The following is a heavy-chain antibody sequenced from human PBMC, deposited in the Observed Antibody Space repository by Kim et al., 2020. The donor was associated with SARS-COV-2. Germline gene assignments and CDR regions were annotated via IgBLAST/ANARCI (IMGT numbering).Heavy chain of an antibody. D-gene: IGHD2-21*02. Sequence: GGSLRLSCAASGFTVSSNYMSWVRQAPGKGLEWVSVIYSGGSTYYADSVKGRFTISRDNSKNTLYLQMNSLRAEDTAVYYCARGRVVVTAMGYYFDYWGQGTLVTVSS. CDR3: ARGRVVVTAMGYYFDY. V-gene: IGHV3-53*01. CDR2: IYSGGST. J-gene: IGHJ4*02. CDR1: GFTVSSNY.